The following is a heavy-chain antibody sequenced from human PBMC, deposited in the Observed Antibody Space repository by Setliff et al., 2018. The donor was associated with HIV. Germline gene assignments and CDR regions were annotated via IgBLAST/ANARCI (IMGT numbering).Heavy chain of an antibody. J-gene: IGHJ6*03. CDR3: ARDCGGDCYPSAYYLNV. D-gene: IGHD2-21*01. CDR1: GGSISSGGYY. V-gene: IGHV4-31*03. CDR2: IYYSGRP. Sequence: PSETLSLTCTVSGGSISSGGYYWSWIRQHPGKGLEWIGYIYYSGRPYYNPSLKSRVTISVDTSEVQFSLKLSSVTAAETAVYYCARDCGGDCYPSAYYLNVWGKGTTVTVS.